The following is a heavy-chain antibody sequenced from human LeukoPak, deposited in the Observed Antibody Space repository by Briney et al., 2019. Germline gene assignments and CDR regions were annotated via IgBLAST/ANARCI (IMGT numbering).Heavy chain of an antibody. CDR2: FAPEDGET. Sequence: ASVKVSCKVSGYTLTELSMHWVRQAPGKGLEWMGGFAPEDGETIYAQKFQGRVTMTEDTSTDTAYMELSSLRSEDTAVYYCATGRYYGSGSYKNWFDPWGQGTLVTVSS. CDR3: ATGRYYGSGSYKNWFDP. D-gene: IGHD3-10*01. V-gene: IGHV1-24*01. CDR1: GYTLTELS. J-gene: IGHJ5*02.